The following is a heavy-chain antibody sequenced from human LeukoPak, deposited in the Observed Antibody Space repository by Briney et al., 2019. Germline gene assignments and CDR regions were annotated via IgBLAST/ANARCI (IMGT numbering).Heavy chain of an antibody. CDR2: ISGSGGTT. CDR3: AKSWQYNWFDS. D-gene: IGHD5-12*01. J-gene: IGHJ5*01. V-gene: IGHV3-23*01. Sequence: PGGSLRLSCVASGFTFSSYAMSWVRQAPGKGPERVSDISGSGGTTYYAESVKGRFTISRDNSKNTLYLQMNSLRAEDTALYYCAKSWQYNWFDSWGQGTLVTVSS. CDR1: GFTFSSYA.